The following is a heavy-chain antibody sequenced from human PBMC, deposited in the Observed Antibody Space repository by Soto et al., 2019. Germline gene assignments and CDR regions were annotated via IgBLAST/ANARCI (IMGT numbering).Heavy chain of an antibody. V-gene: IGHV4-59*08. J-gene: IGHJ2*01. Sequence: QVQLQESGPGLVKPSETLSLTCTVSGGSFGSDYWTWIRQPPGKGLEWIGYIYFSGITNYNPSLKSRVSISKDTSRMQVSLKLNSVSAAATAVYYCASRNGRWLQYWSFELRGRGNQVTVSS. CDR1: GGSFGSDY. CDR3: ASRNGRWLQYWSFEL. CDR2: IYFSGIT. D-gene: IGHD5-12*01.